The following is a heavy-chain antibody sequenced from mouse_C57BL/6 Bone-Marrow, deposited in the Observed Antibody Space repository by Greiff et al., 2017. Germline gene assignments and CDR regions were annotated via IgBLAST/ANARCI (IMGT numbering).Heavy chain of an antibody. CDR1: GFTFSSYG. CDR2: ISSGGSYT. V-gene: IGHV5-6*02. CDR3: ERRGQLRLRDAMDY. J-gene: IGHJ4*01. D-gene: IGHD3-2*02. Sequence: DVKLVESGGDLVKPGGSLKLSCAASGFTFSSYGMSWVRQTPDKRLEWVATISSGGSYTYYPDSVKGRFTISRDNAKNTLYLQMSRLRSEDTAMYYCERRGQLRLRDAMDYWGKGTSVTVSS.